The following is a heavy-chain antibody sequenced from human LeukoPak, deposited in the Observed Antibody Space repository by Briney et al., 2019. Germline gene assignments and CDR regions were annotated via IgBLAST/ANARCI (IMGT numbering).Heavy chain of an antibody. Sequence: PGGSLRLSCAASGFTFSAYAMTWVRQAPGKGLEGVSSMSGRDDKTYYTDSAKGRFTISRDNSRNTLYLQMNSLRAEDTALYYCARVAYDSYGHYYHDYFDYWGQGTLVTVSS. J-gene: IGHJ4*02. V-gene: IGHV3-23*01. CDR3: ARVAYDSYGHYYHDYFDY. CDR1: GFTFSAYA. D-gene: IGHD3-22*01. CDR2: MSGRDDKT.